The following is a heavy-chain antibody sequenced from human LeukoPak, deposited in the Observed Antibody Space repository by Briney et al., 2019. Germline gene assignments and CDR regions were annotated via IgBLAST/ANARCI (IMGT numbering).Heavy chain of an antibody. CDR2: ISGGGGST. V-gene: IGHV3-23*01. CDR3: AKGSGINHYHWIDP. CDR1: AFTFSSYA. J-gene: IGHJ5*02. Sequence: GGSLRLSCAASAFTFSSYAMNWVRQAPGKGLEWASGISGGGGSTYCADSVKGRFTISRDNSKNTLYLQMDSLRAEDTALYYCAKGSGINHYHWIDPWGQGTLVTVSS. D-gene: IGHD1-14*01.